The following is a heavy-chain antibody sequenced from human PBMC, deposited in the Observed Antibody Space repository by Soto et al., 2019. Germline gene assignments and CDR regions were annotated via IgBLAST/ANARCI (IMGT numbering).Heavy chain of an antibody. J-gene: IGHJ4*02. CDR1: GFTFSNAW. CDR2: IKSNTDDGTT. CDR3: TKTLRAGYTSTLDY. V-gene: IGHV3-15*01. Sequence: EVQLVESGGGLVKPGGSLRLSCAASGFTFSNAWMSWVRQAPGKGLEWVGRIKSNTDDGTTDYTSPVKGRFTISRDDSKNTLYLQVNSRKTEDTAVYYCTKTLRAGYTSTLDYWGQGTLVTVSS. D-gene: IGHD6-13*01.